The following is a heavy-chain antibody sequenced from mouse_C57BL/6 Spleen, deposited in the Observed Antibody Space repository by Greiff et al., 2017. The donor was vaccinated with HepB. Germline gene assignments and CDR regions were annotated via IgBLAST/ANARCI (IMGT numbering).Heavy chain of an antibody. CDR3: ARKGIYDYDPPYAMDY. V-gene: IGHV1-55*01. Sequence: QVQLQQPGAELVRPGASVKMSCKASGYTFTSYWITWVKQRPGQGLEWIGDIYPGSGSTNYNEKFKSKATLTVDKSSSTAYIQLSSLTSEDSAVYYCARKGIYDYDPPYAMDYWGQGTSVTVSS. D-gene: IGHD2-4*01. CDR2: IYPGSGST. J-gene: IGHJ4*01. CDR1: GYTFTSYW.